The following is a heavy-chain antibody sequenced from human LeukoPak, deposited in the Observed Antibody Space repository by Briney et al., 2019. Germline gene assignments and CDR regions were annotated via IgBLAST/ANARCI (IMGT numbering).Heavy chain of an antibody. D-gene: IGHD6-19*01. CDR1: GYTFTSYD. CDR3: ARVPTIAVATIDY. J-gene: IGHJ4*02. CDR2: MNPNSGNT. Sequence: GASVKVSCKASGYTFTSYDINWVRQATGQGLEWMGWMNPNSGNTGYAQKFQGRVTMTRNTSISTAYMELSSLRSEDTAVYYCARVPTIAVATIDYWGQGTLVTVSS. V-gene: IGHV1-8*01.